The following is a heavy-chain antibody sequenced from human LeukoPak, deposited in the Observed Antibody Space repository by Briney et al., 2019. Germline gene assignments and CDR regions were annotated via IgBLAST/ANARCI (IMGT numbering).Heavy chain of an antibody. CDR2: ISSSGSTI. CDR3: ARDNYYSIDY. J-gene: IGHJ4*02. Sequence: GGSLRLSCAASGFTFSSYSMNWVRQAPGKGLEWVSYISSSGSTIYYTDTVKGRFTISRDNAKNTVYLQMSGLGVDDTAVYYCARDNYYSIDYWGKGTLVTVSS. V-gene: IGHV3-48*04. D-gene: IGHD1-26*01. CDR1: GFTFSSYS.